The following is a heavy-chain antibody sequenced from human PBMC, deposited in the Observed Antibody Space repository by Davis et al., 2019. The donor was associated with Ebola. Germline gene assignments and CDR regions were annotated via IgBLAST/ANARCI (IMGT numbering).Heavy chain of an antibody. D-gene: IGHD1-26*01. J-gene: IGHJ3*02. CDR3: AKDTSNIWFDI. Sequence: ESLKISCAASGFIFSSYVMSWVRQAPGKGLEWVSTLGTSADTYYADSVKGRFTISRDNSKNTLYLQMNGLRVEDTAIYYCAKDTSNIWFDIWGQGTNVTVSS. CDR1: GFIFSSYV. CDR2: LGTSADT. V-gene: IGHV3-23*01.